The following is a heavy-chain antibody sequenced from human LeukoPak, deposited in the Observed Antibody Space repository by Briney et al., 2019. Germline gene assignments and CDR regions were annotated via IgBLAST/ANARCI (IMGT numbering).Heavy chain of an antibody. CDR3: ARGSYSSSWYPGRFDP. D-gene: IGHD6-13*01. Sequence: SETLSLTCAVYGGSFSGYYWSWIRQPPGKGLEWIGEINHSGSTNYNPSLKSRVTISVDTSKNQFSLKLSSVTAADTAVYYCARGSYSSSWYPGRFDPWGQGTLVIVSS. J-gene: IGHJ5*02. CDR2: INHSGST. CDR1: GGSFSGYY. V-gene: IGHV4-34*01.